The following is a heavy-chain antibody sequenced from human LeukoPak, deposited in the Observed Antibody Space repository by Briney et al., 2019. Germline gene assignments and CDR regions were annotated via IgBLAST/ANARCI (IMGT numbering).Heavy chain of an antibody. V-gene: IGHV4-59*08. D-gene: IGHD3-10*01. CDR2: IYYSGST. CDR1: GGSISSYY. CDR3: ARHSDLLWSGESMSYNWFDP. Sequence: SETLSLTCTVSGGSISSYYWSWIRQPPGKGLEWIGYIYYSGSTNYNPSLKSRVTISVDTSKNQFSLKLSSVTAADTAVYYCARHSDLLWSGESMSYNWFDPWGQGTLVTVSS. J-gene: IGHJ5*02.